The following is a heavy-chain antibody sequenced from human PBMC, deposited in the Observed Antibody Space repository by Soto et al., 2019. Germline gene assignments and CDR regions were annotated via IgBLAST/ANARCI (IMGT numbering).Heavy chain of an antibody. CDR2: ISDSGSS. CDR1: GGSISSGSFY. V-gene: IGHV4-31*03. CDR3: ARTTFYDIFTAYYSLFDY. D-gene: IGHD3-9*01. Sequence: QVQLQESGPGLVKPSQTLTLTCTVSGGSISSGSFYWSWIRQHPGKGLEGIGHISDSGSSYYNPSLESRVTISVDTSTNQFSLTLSAVTAADTAVYFCARTTFYDIFTAYYSLFDYWGQGTLVTVSS. J-gene: IGHJ4*02.